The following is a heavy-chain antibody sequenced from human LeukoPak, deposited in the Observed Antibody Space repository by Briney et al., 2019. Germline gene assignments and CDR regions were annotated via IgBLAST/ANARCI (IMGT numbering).Heavy chain of an antibody. J-gene: IGHJ4*02. CDR3: ASTEALR. Sequence: SGGSLRLSCAASGFTFSSYAMHWVRQAPGKGLEWVAVISYDGSNKYYADPVKGRFTISRDNSKNTLYLQMNSLRAEDTAVYYCASTEALRWGQGTLVTVSS. CDR1: GFTFSSYA. CDR2: ISYDGSNK. D-gene: IGHD4-17*01. V-gene: IGHV3-30*04.